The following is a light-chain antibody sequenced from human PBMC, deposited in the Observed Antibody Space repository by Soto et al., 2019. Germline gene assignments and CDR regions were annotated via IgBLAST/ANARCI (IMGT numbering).Light chain of an antibody. V-gene: IGLV2-14*01. Sequence: QSALTQPASVSGSPGQSIAISCTGTSSDVGGYNYVSWYQQHPGKTPNLMIYDVSNRPSGVSNRFSGSKSGNTASLTISGLQAEDEADSYCSSYTSSSTWVFGGGTQLTVL. CDR3: SSYTSSSTWV. J-gene: IGLJ7*01. CDR1: SSDVGGYNY. CDR2: DVS.